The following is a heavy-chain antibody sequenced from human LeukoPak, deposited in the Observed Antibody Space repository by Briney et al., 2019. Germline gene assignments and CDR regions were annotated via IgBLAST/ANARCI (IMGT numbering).Heavy chain of an antibody. CDR1: GYSIGSGYY. Sequence: SETLSLTCTVSGYSIGSGYYWGWIRPSPEKGLEWIGSIYHSGSTYYNPSLKSRVTISEDTSKNQFSLRLSSVTAAVTAVYYCARPYSSGSVDYGYWGQGSLVTASS. CDR3: ARPYSSGSVDYGY. V-gene: IGHV4-38-2*02. CDR2: IYHSGST. J-gene: IGHJ4*02. D-gene: IGHD6-19*01.